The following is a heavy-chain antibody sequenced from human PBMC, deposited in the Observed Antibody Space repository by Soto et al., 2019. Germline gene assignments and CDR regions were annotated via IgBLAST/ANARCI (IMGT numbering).Heavy chain of an antibody. D-gene: IGHD2-15*01. J-gene: IGHJ6*02. V-gene: IGHV3-23*01. CDR3: AKDQLSIVVVVAANYGMDV. CDR1: GFTFSSYA. CDR2: ISCSGGST. Sequence: EVQLLESGGGLVQPGGSLRLSCVASGFTFSSYAMSWVRQAPGKGLEWVSAISCSGGSTYYADSVKGRFTISRDNYKNTLYLQMNSLRAEDTAVYYCAKDQLSIVVVVAANYGMDVWGQGTTVTVSS.